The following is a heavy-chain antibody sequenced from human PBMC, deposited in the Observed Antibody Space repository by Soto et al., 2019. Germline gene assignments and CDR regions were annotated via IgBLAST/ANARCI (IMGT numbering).Heavy chain of an antibody. Sequence: QVQLVESGGGVVQPGRSLRLYCAASGFTFSSYGMHWVRQAPGKGLEWVAVIWYDGSNKYYADSVKGRFTISRDNSKNTLYLQMNSLRAEDTAVYYCAREEIGAYSSSSYYYYYYIDVWGKGTTVTVSS. CDR3: AREEIGAYSSSSYYYYYYIDV. CDR2: IWYDGSNK. CDR1: GFTFSSYG. D-gene: IGHD6-6*01. V-gene: IGHV3-33*01. J-gene: IGHJ6*03.